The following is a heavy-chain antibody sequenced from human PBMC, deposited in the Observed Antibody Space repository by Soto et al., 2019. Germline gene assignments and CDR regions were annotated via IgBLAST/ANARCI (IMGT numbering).Heavy chain of an antibody. CDR2: IYYSGST. CDR1: GGTIISHY. Sequence: IISLTKSVLGGTIISHYWRWIRQPPGKGLEWIGYIYYSGSTNYNPSLKSRVTISVDTSKNQFSLKLSSVTAADTAVYYFARVYEFWSGSPFLDFWGQGSLVIVSS. V-gene: IGHV4-59*08. J-gene: IGHJ4*02. CDR3: ARVYEFWSGSPFLDF. D-gene: IGHD3-3*01.